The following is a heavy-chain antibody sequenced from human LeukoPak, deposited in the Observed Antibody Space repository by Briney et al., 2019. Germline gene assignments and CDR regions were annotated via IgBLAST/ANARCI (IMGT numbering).Heavy chain of an antibody. CDR3: ARVGFLEWLLYSDY. CDR1: GYTFTGYY. CDR2: ISVYNGNT. Sequence: GASVKVSCKASGYTFTGYYMHWVRQAPGQGLEWMGWISVYNGNTNYAQKLQGRVTMTTDTSTSTAYMELRSLRSDDTAVYYCARVGFLEWLLYSDYWGQGTLVTVSS. V-gene: IGHV1-18*04. J-gene: IGHJ4*02. D-gene: IGHD3-3*01.